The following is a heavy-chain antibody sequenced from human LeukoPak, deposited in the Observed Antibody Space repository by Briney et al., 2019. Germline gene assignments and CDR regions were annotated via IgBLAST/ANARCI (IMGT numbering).Heavy chain of an antibody. Sequence: PGWSLRLSCTASGFTFSNAWMSWVRQAPGKGLEGVGRIKNKPDGGTTDYAAPVRGRFTISRSDSINTVYLQMNSLKTEDTAVYYCTTQGHHYDSSGYNFVDYWGQGTLVTVSS. V-gene: IGHV3-15*01. CDR2: IKNKPDGGTT. CDR1: GFTFSNAW. J-gene: IGHJ4*02. D-gene: IGHD3-22*01. CDR3: TTQGHHYDSSGYNFVDY.